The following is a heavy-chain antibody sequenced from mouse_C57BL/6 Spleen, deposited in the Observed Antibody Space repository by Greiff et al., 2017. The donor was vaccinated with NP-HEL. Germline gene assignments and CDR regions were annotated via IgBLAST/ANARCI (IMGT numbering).Heavy chain of an antibody. CDR3: ARDGYYYFDY. V-gene: IGHV8-12*01. Sequence: QVTLKESGPGILQSSQTLSLTCSFSGFSLSTSGMGVSWIRQPSGKGLEWLAHIYWDDDKRYNPSLKSRLTISKDTSRNQVFLKITSVDTADTATYYCARDGYYYFDYWGQGTTLTVSS. CDR1: GFSLSTSGMG. J-gene: IGHJ2*01. D-gene: IGHD2-3*01. CDR2: IYWDDDK.